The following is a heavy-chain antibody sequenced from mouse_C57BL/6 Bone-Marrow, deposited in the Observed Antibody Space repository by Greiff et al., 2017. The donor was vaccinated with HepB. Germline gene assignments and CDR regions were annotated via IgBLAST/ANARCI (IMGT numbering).Heavy chain of an antibody. V-gene: IGHV5-4*01. CDR1: GFTFSSYA. CDR3: ARDPYDY. D-gene: IGHD2-10*02. J-gene: IGHJ3*01. CDR2: ISDGGSYT. Sequence: EVQGVESGGGLVKPGGSLKLSCAASGFTFSSYAMSWVRQTPEKRLEWVATISDGGSYTYYPDNVKGRFTISRDNAKNNLYLQMSHLKSEDTAMYYCARDPYDYWGQGTLVTVSA.